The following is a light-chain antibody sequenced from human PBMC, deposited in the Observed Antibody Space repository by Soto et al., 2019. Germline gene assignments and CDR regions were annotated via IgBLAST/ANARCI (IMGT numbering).Light chain of an antibody. CDR1: QSISSRY. CDR3: QQFRRSPPAFT. Sequence: ESMLTQSPGTLSLSPGERATLSCRASQSISSRYLTWYQHKPGQAPRLLIYGASIRATGIPDRFSGSGSGTDFTLTISRLDPEDFAVYYCQQFRRSPPAFTFGQWTKLEI. J-gene: IGKJ2*01. V-gene: IGKV3-20*01. CDR2: GAS.